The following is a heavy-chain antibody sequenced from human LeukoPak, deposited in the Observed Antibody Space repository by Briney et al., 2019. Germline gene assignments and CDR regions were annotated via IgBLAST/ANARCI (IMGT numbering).Heavy chain of an antibody. CDR2: INSGSTAI. D-gene: IGHD6-13*01. CDR1: GFTFSSYT. Sequence: GGSLRLSCAASGFTFSSYTMTWVRQAPGKGLEWVSYINSGSTAIYYADAVKGRFTISRDNAKNSLYLQMNSLRAEDTAVYYCAREFGKQKMGYSSSPGHSEDYYYMDVWGKGTTVTVSS. CDR3: AREFGKQKMGYSSSPGHSEDYYYMDV. J-gene: IGHJ6*03. V-gene: IGHV3-48*04.